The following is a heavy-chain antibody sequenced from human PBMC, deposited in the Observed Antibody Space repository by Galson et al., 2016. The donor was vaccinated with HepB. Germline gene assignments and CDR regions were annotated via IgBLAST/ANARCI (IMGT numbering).Heavy chain of an antibody. CDR3: ARDLASTSNWEFDY. CDR2: IYPSDSDT. D-gene: IGHD2-2*01. Sequence: QSGAEEKKAGESLKISCKGSGYSFTSYWIDWVRQMTGKGIEWMGIIYPSDSDTRYTPSFQGQVTISADKSISTAYLQWSSLKASDTAMYYCARDLASTSNWEFDYWGQGTLVTVSS. CDR1: GYSFTSYW. V-gene: IGHV5-51*01. J-gene: IGHJ4*02.